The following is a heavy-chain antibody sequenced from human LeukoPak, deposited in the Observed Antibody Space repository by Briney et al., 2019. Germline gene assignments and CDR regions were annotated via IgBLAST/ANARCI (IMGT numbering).Heavy chain of an antibody. D-gene: IGHD4-17*01. CDR1: GFTFSSYA. CDR2: ISYDGSNK. V-gene: IGHV3-30-3*01. CDR3: ASLTTVTTTRHY. J-gene: IGHJ4*02. Sequence: GGSLRLSCAASGFTFSSYAMHWVRQAPGKGLEWVAVISYDGSNKYYADSVKGRFTISRDNSKNTLYLQMNSLRAEDTAVYYCASLTTVTTTRHYWGQGTLVTVSS.